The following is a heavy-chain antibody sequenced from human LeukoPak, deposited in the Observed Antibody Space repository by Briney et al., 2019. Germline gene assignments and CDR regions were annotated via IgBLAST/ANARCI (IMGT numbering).Heavy chain of an antibody. D-gene: IGHD5-24*01. J-gene: IGHJ4*02. CDR1: GFTFSSCA. CDR2: ISGSGGST. Sequence: GSLRLSCAASGFTFSSCAMNRVRQAPGKGLEWVSAISGSGGSTYYADSVKGRFTISRDNSKNTLYLQMNSLRAEDTAVYYCAKRNDGYKTLDYWGQGTLVTVSS. V-gene: IGHV3-23*01. CDR3: AKRNDGYKTLDY.